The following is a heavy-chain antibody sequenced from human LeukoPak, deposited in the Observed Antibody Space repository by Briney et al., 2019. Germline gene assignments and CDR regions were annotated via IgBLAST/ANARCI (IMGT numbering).Heavy chain of an antibody. CDR3: AKPTYYYDSSGYSFLSAPEYYFDY. V-gene: IGHV3-30*02. D-gene: IGHD3-22*01. J-gene: IGHJ4*02. CDR2: IRYDGSNK. CDR1: GFTFSSYG. Sequence: GGSLRLSCAASGFTFSSYGMHWVRQAPGKGLEWVAFIRYDGSNKYYADSVKGRFTISRDNSKNTLYLQMNSLRAEDTAVYYCAKPTYYYDSSGYSFLSAPEYYFDYWGQGTLVTVSS.